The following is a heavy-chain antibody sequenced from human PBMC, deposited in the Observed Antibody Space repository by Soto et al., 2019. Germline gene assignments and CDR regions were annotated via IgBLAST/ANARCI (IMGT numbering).Heavy chain of an antibody. CDR2: ISAYNGNT. J-gene: IGHJ6*02. D-gene: IGHD3-10*01. Sequence: GASVKVSCKASGYTFTSYGISWVRQAPGQGLEWMGWISAYNGNTNYAQKLQGRVTMTTDTSTSTAYMELRSLRSDDTAVYYCATWSTSTLGGTMVRGVIPTQKNYYYGMDVWGQGTTVTVSS. CDR3: ATWSTSTLGGTMVRGVIPTQKNYYYGMDV. CDR1: GYTFTSYG. V-gene: IGHV1-18*01.